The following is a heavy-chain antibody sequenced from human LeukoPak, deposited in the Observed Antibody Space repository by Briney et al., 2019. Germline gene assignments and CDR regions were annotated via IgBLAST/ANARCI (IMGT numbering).Heavy chain of an antibody. CDR1: GYTFTSYY. CDR2: INPSGGSP. CDR3: ARDRPVVGDYGGPPSRHMDV. V-gene: IGHV1-46*01. D-gene: IGHD1-26*01. J-gene: IGHJ6*03. Sequence: ASVKVSCKASGYTFTSYYIHWVRQAPGQGLEWMGIINPSGGSPTYVQKFQGRLTMTRDTSTSTVYMELSSLRSDDTAVYYCARDRPVVGDYGGPPSRHMDVWGKGTTVTVSS.